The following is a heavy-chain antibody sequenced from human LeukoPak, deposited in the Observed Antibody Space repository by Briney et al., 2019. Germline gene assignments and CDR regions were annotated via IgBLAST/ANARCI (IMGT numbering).Heavy chain of an antibody. CDR3: ARGFLVASTWFDY. CDR2: ISSGSSTI. D-gene: IGHD2-15*01. V-gene: IGHV3-48*02. CDR1: AFTFSSHS. J-gene: IGHJ4*02. Sequence: GGSLRLSCAASAFTFSSHSMNWVRQAPGKGLEWVAYISSGSSTIKYADSVKGRFTISRDNARNSLYLRMNSLRHEDTAVYYCARGFLVASTWFDYWGQGTPVTVSS.